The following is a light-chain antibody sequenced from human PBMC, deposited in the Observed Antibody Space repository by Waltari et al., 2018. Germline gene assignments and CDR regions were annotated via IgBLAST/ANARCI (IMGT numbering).Light chain of an antibody. V-gene: IGLV2-23*03. Sequence: QSALTQPASLSGSPGQSITISCTGTSRDVGSSNLVSWYQQHPGKAPKLIIYEGRKRPSGVSNRFSGSKSGNTASRTISGLQAEDEADYHCCSYAGGSAFVVFGGGTKLSVL. CDR2: EGR. J-gene: IGLJ2*01. CDR1: SRDVGSSNL. CDR3: CSYAGGSAFVV.